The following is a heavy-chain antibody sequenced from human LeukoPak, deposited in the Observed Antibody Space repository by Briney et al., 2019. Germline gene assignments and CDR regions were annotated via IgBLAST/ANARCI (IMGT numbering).Heavy chain of an antibody. J-gene: IGHJ5*02. V-gene: IGHV4-34*01. CDR1: GGSFSGYY. CDR3: ARAVFWSGYKWFDP. CDR2: INHSGST. Sequence: SETLSLTCAVYGGSFSGYYWSWIRQPPGKGLEWIGEINHSGSTNYNPSLKSRVTISVDTSKNQFSLKLSSVTAADTAVYYCARAVFWSGYKWFDPWGQGTLVTVSS. D-gene: IGHD3-3*01.